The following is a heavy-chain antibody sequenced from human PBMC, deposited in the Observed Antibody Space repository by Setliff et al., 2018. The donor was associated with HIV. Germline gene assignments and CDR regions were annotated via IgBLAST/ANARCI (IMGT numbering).Heavy chain of an antibody. CDR2: ISSRSSSYT. J-gene: IGHJ6*03. V-gene: IGHV3-21*05. D-gene: IGHD2-2*01. CDR1: GFTFSNYG. CDR3: VKDEEYIGVVSATMNMPGYYHYYYMDV. Sequence: GGSLRLSCAASGFTFSNYGMHWVRQAPGKGLEWVSYISSRSSSYTNYAGSVKGRFTISRDNAKNSLYLQMNSLRAEDTAVYYCVKDEEYIGVVSATMNMPGYYHYYYMDVWGKGSTVTVSS.